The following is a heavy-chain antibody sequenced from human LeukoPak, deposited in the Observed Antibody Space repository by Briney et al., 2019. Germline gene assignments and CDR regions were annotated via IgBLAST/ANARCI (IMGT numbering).Heavy chain of an antibody. V-gene: IGHV3-23*01. Sequence: HAGGSLRLPCAASGFTFSSYAMSWVRQAPGKGLEWVSAISGSGGSTYYADSVKGRFTISRDNSKNTLYLQMNSLRAEDTAVYYCAKGENYDFWSGYTYYFDYWGQGTLVTVSS. J-gene: IGHJ4*02. D-gene: IGHD3-3*01. CDR2: ISGSGGST. CDR3: AKGENYDFWSGYTYYFDY. CDR1: GFTFSSYA.